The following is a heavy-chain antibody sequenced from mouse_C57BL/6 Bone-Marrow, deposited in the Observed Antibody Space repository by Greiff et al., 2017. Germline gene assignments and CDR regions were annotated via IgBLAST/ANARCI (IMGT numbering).Heavy chain of an antibody. Sequence: EVMLVESGGGLVKPGGSLKLSCAASGFTFSSYTMSWVRQTPEKRLEWVATISGGGGNTYYPDSVKGRFTISRDNAKNTLYLQMSSLRSEDTALYYCARRGTYYGSSLWYFDYWGQGTTLTVSS. CDR3: ARRGTYYGSSLWYFDY. J-gene: IGHJ2*01. CDR2: ISGGGGNT. D-gene: IGHD1-1*01. V-gene: IGHV5-9*01. CDR1: GFTFSSYT.